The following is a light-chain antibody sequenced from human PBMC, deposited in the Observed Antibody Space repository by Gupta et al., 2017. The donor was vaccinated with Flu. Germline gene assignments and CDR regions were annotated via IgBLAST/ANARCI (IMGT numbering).Light chain of an antibody. V-gene: IGLV3-10*01. CDR1: AFPKKY. J-gene: IGLJ3*02. CDR3: FSVDRRGHDRV. CDR2: EDI. Sequence: LTQPPSVSVSPAQTPRFTCSGDAFPKKYAYWYQLKSGQAPQLVIHEDIKRPSGIPQRFSGSTSGTVATLTITGAQVEDEADYHCFSVDRRGHDRVFGGGTTLAVL.